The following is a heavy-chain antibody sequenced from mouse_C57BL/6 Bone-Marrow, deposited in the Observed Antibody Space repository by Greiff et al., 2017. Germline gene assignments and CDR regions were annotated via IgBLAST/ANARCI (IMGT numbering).Heavy chain of an antibody. J-gene: IGHJ4*01. Sequence: QVQLQQSGAELARPGASVKLSCKASGYTFTSYGISWVKQRTGQGLEWIGEIYPRSGNTYYNEKFKGKATLTAAKSSSTAYMELRSLTSEDSAVSFCEIRQGYYYAMDYWGEGTSVAVSS. CDR2: IYPRSGNT. CDR3: EIRQGYYYAMDY. CDR1: GYTFTSYG. V-gene: IGHV1-81*01. D-gene: IGHD2-12*01.